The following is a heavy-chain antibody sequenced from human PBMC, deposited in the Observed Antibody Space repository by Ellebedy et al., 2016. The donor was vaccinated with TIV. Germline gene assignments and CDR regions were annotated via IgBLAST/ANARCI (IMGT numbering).Heavy chain of an antibody. CDR3: ARAVGVLDY. J-gene: IGHJ4*02. CDR2: ISYDGSNK. V-gene: IGHV3-30*07. CDR1: GFTFSSYA. Sequence: GESLKISCAASGFTFSSYAMHWVRQAPGKGLEWVAVISYDGSNKYYADSVKGRFTISRDNSKNTLYLQMNSLTPEDTAMYYCARAVGVLDYWGRGTLVTVSS. D-gene: IGHD1-26*01.